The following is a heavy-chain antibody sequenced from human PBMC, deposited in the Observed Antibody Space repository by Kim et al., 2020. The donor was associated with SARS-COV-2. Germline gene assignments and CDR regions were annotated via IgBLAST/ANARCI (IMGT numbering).Heavy chain of an antibody. J-gene: IGHJ4*02. D-gene: IGHD7-27*01. CDR3: ARGPNWGSFDY. V-gene: IGHV4-59*02. Sequence: SETLSLTCTVSGVSVSSYHWSWIRQSPGKGLEWIGYVYYSGSPFYNPSLKSRVTISVDTSKNQFSLKLTSVTAADTAVYFCARGPNWGSFDYWGQGALVTVSS. CDR1: GVSVSSYH. CDR2: VYYSGSP.